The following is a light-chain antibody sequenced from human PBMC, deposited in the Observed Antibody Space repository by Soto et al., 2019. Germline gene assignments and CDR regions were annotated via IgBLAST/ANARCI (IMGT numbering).Light chain of an antibody. CDR3: QKYNDAPRT. CDR1: QDISNY. J-gene: IGKJ1*01. CDR2: EAS. Sequence: QMTQSPSSQSASVGDRVTITCRASQDISNYLAWYQQKPGGAPKLLIYEASTLQSGVPSRFSGSGSGADFTLTISSLQPEDVAIYYCQKYNDAPRTFGQGTRVEMK. V-gene: IGKV1-27*01.